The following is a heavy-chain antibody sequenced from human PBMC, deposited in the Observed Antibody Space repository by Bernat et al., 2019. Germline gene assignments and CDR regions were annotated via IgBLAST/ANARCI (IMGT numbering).Heavy chain of an antibody. Sequence: QVQLVQSGAEVKKPGASVKVSCKASGYTFTSYYMHWVRQAPGQGLEWMGIINPSGGSTSYAQKFQCRVTMTRDTSTSTVYMELSSLRSEDTAVYYDARELQRWLDGAMFKRGVGDAFDIWGQGTMVTVSS. J-gene: IGHJ3*02. CDR2: INPSGGST. CDR3: ARELQRWLDGAMFKRGVGDAFDI. CDR1: GYTFTSYY. V-gene: IGHV1-46*01. D-gene: IGHD5-18*01.